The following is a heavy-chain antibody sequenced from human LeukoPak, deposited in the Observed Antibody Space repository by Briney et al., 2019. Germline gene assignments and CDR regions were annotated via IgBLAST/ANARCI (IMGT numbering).Heavy chain of an antibody. V-gene: IGHV4-31*03. Sequence: SETLSLTCTVSGGSISSGGYYWSWIRQHPGKGLEWIGYIYYSGSTYYNPSLKSRVTISVDTSKNQFSLKLSSVTAADTAVYYCARAPGYCSSTSCFRGYSDYWGQGTLVTVSS. J-gene: IGHJ4*02. CDR3: ARAPGYCSSTSCFRGYSDY. D-gene: IGHD2-2*01. CDR2: IYYSGST. CDR1: GGSISSGGYY.